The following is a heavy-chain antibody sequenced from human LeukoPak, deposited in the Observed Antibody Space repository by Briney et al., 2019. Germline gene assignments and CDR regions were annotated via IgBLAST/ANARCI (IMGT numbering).Heavy chain of an antibody. CDR3: ARGRGDCSGGSCYSPYNWFDP. CDR1: GFTFSSYS. V-gene: IGHV3-21*01. D-gene: IGHD2-15*01. CDR2: ISSSSSYI. J-gene: IGHJ5*02. Sequence: GGSLRLSCAASGFTFSSYSMNWVRQAPGKGLEWVSSISSSSSYIYYADSVKGRFTISRDNAKNSLYLQMNSLRAEDTAVYYCARGRGDCSGGSCYSPYNWFDPWGQGTLVTVSS.